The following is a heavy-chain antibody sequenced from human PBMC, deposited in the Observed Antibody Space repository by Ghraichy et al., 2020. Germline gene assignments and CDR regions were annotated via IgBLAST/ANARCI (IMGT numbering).Heavy chain of an antibody. V-gene: IGHV1-2*02. Sequence: ASVKVSCKASGFTFTDYYIHWVRQAPGQGLEWMGWVNPNSGATDYAQRFKGRITLTSDLSISTAYMDLTSLRSDDTAVYYCARAGLELWSHYFDFWGQGNLVTASS. J-gene: IGHJ4*02. CDR3: ARAGLELWSHYFDF. CDR2: VNPNSGAT. CDR1: GFTFTDYY. D-gene: IGHD3-16*01.